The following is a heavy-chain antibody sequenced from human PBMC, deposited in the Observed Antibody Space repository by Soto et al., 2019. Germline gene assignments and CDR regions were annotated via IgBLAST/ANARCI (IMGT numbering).Heavy chain of an antibody. J-gene: IGHJ6*02. CDR1: GFTFSSYG. D-gene: IGHD2-15*01. CDR3: AKDARGCSGGSCYPFYYYYYGMDV. CDR2: ISYDGSNK. Sequence: GGSLRLSCAASGFTFSSYGMHWVRQAPGKGLEWVAVISYDGSNKYYADSVKGRFTISRGNSKNTLYLQMNSLRAEDTAVYYCAKDARGCSGGSCYPFYYYYYGMDVWGQGTTVTVSS. V-gene: IGHV3-30*18.